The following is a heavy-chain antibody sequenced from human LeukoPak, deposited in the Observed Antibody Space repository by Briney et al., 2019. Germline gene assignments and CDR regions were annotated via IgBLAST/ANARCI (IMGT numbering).Heavy chain of an antibody. CDR2: ISSSSSYI. D-gene: IGHD2-15*01. V-gene: IGHV3-21*01. Sequence: PGGSLRLSCAASGFTFSSYSMNWVRQAPGKGLEWVSSISSSSSYIYYADSVKGRFTISRDNAKNSLYLQMNSLRAEDTAAYYCARGLCSGGSCYQNYYYYYYMDVWGKGTTVTVSS. CDR3: ARGLCSGGSCYQNYYYYYYMDV. J-gene: IGHJ6*03. CDR1: GFTFSSYS.